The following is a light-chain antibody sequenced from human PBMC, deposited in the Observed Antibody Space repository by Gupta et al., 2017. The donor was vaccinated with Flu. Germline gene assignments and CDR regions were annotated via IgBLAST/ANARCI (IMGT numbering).Light chain of an antibody. Sequence: DIQLTQSPSFLSASVGDRVAITCRASQAISHSLAWYQQKSGEGPKLLIYAVSTLHTAVPSRFSGSGSGTEFTLTISSLQPEDFGIYYCQRFYQYPVTFGGGTKVEVK. J-gene: IGKJ4*01. CDR2: AVS. CDR3: QRFYQYPVT. V-gene: IGKV1-9*01. CDR1: QAISHS.